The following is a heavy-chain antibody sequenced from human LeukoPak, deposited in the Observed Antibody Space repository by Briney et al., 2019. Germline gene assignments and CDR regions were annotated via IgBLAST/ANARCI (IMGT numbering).Heavy chain of an antibody. Sequence: SQTLSLTCTVSGGSISSYYWSWIRQPPGKGLEWIGYSYYSGSTNYNPSLKSRVTISVDTSKNQFSLKLSSVTAADTAVYYCARGPILAAALRGDYYGMDVWGQGTTVTVSS. CDR1: GGSISSYY. D-gene: IGHD2-15*01. J-gene: IGHJ6*02. V-gene: IGHV4-59*01. CDR3: ARGPILAAALRGDYYGMDV. CDR2: SYYSGST.